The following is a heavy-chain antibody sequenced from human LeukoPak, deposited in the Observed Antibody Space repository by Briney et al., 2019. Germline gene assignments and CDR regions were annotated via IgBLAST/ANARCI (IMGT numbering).Heavy chain of an antibody. V-gene: IGHV1-2*02. CDR2: INPNSGGT. D-gene: IGHD2-21*01. CDR1: GYSFTDYY. Sequence: GASVKVSCKTSGYSFTDYYMHWVRQAPGQGLEWMGWINPNSGGTSSAQKFQGRVTMTRDTSITTVYMEVNWLTSNDTAIYYCARADRLHGGPYLIGPWGQGTLVIVSS. J-gene: IGHJ5*02. CDR3: ARADRLHGGPYLIGP.